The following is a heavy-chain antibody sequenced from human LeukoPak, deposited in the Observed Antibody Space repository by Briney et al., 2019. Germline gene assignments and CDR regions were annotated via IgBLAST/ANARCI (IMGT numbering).Heavy chain of an antibody. CDR2: INPNSGGT. D-gene: IGHD6-19*01. CDR3: ARGALAVAGTGEEAFDI. V-gene: IGHV1-2*02. Sequence: GASVKVSCKASGYTFTGYYMHWVRQVPGQGLEWMGWINPNSGGTNYAQKFQGRVTMTRDTSISTAYMELSRLRSDDTAVYYCARGALAVAGTGEEAFDIWGQGTMVTVSS. J-gene: IGHJ3*02. CDR1: GYTFTGYY.